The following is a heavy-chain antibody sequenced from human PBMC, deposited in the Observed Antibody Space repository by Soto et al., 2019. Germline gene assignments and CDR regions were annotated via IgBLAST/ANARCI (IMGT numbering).Heavy chain of an antibody. J-gene: IGHJ5*02. CDR2: INHSGST. CDR3: ARGQIGGYYYGAGPNWFDP. Sequence: QVQLQQWGAGLLKPSETLSLTCAVYGGSFSGYYWSWIRQPPGKGLEWIGEINHSGSTNYNPSLKSRVTISVDTSKNQFSLKLSSVTAADTAVYYCARGQIGGYYYGAGPNWFDPWGQGTLVTVSS. D-gene: IGHD3-10*01. V-gene: IGHV4-34*01. CDR1: GGSFSGYY.